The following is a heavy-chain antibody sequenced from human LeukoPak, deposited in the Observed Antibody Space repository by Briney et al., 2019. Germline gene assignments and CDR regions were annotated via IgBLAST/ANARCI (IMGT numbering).Heavy chain of an antibody. CDR2: IRYDGSNK. CDR1: GFSFSTYG. D-gene: IGHD6-19*01. CDR3: AKPDSSGWSFDY. V-gene: IGHV3-30*02. Sequence: GGSLRLSCAASGFSFSTYGMHWVRQAPGKGLEWVTFIRYDGSNKHYADSVKGRFTISRDNSKSTLYLQMNSLRAEDTAVYYCAKPDSSGWSFDYWGQGTLVTVSS. J-gene: IGHJ4*02.